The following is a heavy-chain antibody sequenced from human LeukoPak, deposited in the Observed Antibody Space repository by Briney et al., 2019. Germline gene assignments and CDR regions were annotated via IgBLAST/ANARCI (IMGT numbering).Heavy chain of an antibody. CDR3: ARGFMVSGTYHGDGIVY. Sequence: GASVKVSCKASGYTFTGYYIHWVRQAPGQGLEWMGRINPLSGGTNYAQKFQGRVTMTRDTSISTAYMELRSLRSDDAAVYYCARGFMVSGTYHGDGIVYWGQGTLVTVSS. CDR2: INPLSGGT. CDR1: GYTFTGYY. V-gene: IGHV1-2*06. D-gene: IGHD1-26*01. J-gene: IGHJ4*02.